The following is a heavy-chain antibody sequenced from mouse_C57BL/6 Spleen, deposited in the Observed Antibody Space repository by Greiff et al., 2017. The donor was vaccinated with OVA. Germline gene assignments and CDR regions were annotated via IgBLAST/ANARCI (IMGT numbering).Heavy chain of an antibody. J-gene: IGHJ4*01. CDR1: GYAFSSSW. CDR2: IYPGDGDT. CDR3: ARSYSNFPYAMDY. Sequence: QVPLQQSGPELVKPGASVKISCKASGYAFSSSWLNWVKQRPGTGLEWIGRIYPGDGDTNYNGKFKGKATLTAEKSSSTAYMQLSSLTSEDSAVDFCARSYSNFPYAMDYWGKGTSGTVSS. D-gene: IGHD2-5*01. V-gene: IGHV1-82*01.